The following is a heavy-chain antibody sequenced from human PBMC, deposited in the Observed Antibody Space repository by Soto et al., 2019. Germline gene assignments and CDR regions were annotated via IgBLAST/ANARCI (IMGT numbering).Heavy chain of an antibody. J-gene: IGHJ6*02. CDR1: GFNFRDYY. CDR3: AKPLYDDVVVTYGMDV. D-gene: IGHD3-22*01. V-gene: IGHV3-11*06. CDR2: ISGSRTYT. Sequence: PGGSLRLSCVASGFNFRDYYMTWIRQAPGKGPEWISHISGSRTYTDYADSVKGRLSVSRDNAQNSVYLQMDSLRVEDSGLYYCAKPLYDDVVVTYGMDVWGQGTTVTVSS.